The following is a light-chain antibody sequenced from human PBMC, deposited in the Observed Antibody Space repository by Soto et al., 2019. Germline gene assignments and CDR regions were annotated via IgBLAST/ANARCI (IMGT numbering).Light chain of an antibody. CDR1: QGVSSSS. V-gene: IGKV3-20*01. CDR3: QHYGSSPFT. CDR2: GAS. Sequence: EFLLTQSPGTLSLSPGERATLSCRASQGVSSSSLAWYQQKSGQAPRLLIYGASTRATGIPDRFSGSGSGTDFTLTISRLEPEDVAVYFCQHYGSSPFTFGPGTKVDIK. J-gene: IGKJ3*01.